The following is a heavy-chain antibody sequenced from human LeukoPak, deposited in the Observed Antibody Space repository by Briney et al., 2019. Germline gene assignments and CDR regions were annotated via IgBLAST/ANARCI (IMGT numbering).Heavy chain of an antibody. V-gene: IGHV3-23*01. Sequence: GGSLRLSCAASGFTFSDYSMHWVRQAPGMGPEWVSAITFSGSSTNYADSVKGRFTISRDNSKNTLYLQMNSLRVEDTALYYCAKVKGWWPPTSADYWGQGTLVTVPS. D-gene: IGHD2-15*01. CDR1: GFTFSDYS. CDR2: ITFSGSST. CDR3: AKVKGWWPPTSADY. J-gene: IGHJ4*02.